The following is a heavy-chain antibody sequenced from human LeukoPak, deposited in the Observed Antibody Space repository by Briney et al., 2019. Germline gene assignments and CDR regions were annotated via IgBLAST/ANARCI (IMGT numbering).Heavy chain of an antibody. CDR2: TYYRSKWYN. Sequence: SQTLSLTCAISGDSVSSNSAAWNWIRQSPSRGLEWLGRTYYRSKWYNDYAASVKSRITINPDTSKNQFSLQLNSVTPEDTAVYYCARTLSDFWSGYYTGPFDYWGQGTLVTVSS. D-gene: IGHD3-3*01. J-gene: IGHJ4*02. V-gene: IGHV6-1*01. CDR1: GDSVSSNSAA. CDR3: ARTLSDFWSGYYTGPFDY.